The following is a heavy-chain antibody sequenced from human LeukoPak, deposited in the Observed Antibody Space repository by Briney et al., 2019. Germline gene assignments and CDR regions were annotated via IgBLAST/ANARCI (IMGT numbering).Heavy chain of an antibody. CDR1: GFTFSSYE. CDR3: ASGFGELPLYYYYGMDV. V-gene: IGHV3-48*03. D-gene: IGHD3-10*01. Sequence: GGSLRLSCAASGFTFSSYEMNWVRQAPGKGLEWVSYISSSGSTIYYAESVKGRFTISRDNAKNSLYLQMNSLRAEDTAVYYCASGFGELPLYYYYGMDVWGKGTTVTVSS. CDR2: ISSSGSTI. J-gene: IGHJ6*04.